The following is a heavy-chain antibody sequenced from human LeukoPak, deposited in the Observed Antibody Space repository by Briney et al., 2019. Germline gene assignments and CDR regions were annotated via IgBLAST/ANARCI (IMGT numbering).Heavy chain of an antibody. D-gene: IGHD3-3*01. CDR2: ISAYNGNT. CDR1: GYTFTSYG. V-gene: IGHV1-18*01. CDR3: ARDFWSGDGFYYYGMDV. Sequence: ASVKVSCKASGYTFTSYGISWVRQAPGQGLEWMGWISAYNGNTNYAQKLQGRVTMTTDTSTSTAYMELRSLRSDDTAVYYCARDFWSGDGFYYYGMDVWGQGTTVTVSS. J-gene: IGHJ6*02.